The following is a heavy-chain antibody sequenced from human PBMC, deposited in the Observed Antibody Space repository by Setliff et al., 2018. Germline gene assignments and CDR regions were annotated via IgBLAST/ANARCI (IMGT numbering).Heavy chain of an antibody. CDR2: INHSGST. CDR1: GGSFSGYY. CDR3: AKGRRWLVPHFDY. J-gene: IGHJ4*02. D-gene: IGHD6-19*01. V-gene: IGHV4-34*01. Sequence: PSETLSLTCAVYGGSFSGYYWSWIRQPPGKGLEWIGEINHSGSTNYNPSLKSRVTISVDTSKNQFSLKLSSVTAADTAVYYCAKGRRWLVPHFDYWGQGTLVTVSS.